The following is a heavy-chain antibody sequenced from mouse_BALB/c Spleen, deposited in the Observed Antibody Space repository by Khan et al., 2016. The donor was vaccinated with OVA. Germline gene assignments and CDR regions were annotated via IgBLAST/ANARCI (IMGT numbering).Heavy chain of an antibody. CDR2: IDPANGDT. Sequence: EVKLLESGAELVKPGASVKLSCTGSGFNIKDTYMHWMNQRPEQGLEWIGRIDPANGDTKYGPKFQDKATLTADTSSNTAYLQLSSLTSEDTAVYFCASLYGSPFAYWGQGTMFSVS. CDR1: GFNIKDTY. V-gene: IGHV14-3*02. D-gene: IGHD2-1*01. J-gene: IGHJ3*01. CDR3: ASLYGSPFAY.